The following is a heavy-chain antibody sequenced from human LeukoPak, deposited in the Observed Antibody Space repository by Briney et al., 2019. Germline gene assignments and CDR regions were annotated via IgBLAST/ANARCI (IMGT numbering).Heavy chain of an antibody. D-gene: IGHD3-10*01. CDR3: ARAGRQYYYGSGITGGYFGY. CDR2: VYSGGST. V-gene: IGHV3-53*01. CDR1: GFTFSSYS. Sequence: GGSLRLSCSASGFTFSSYSMTWVRQAPGKELEWVSVVYSGGSTNYADSVKGRFIISRDIPKNMLYLQMNSLRPEDTAVYYCARAGRQYYYGSGITGGYFGYWGQGTLVTVSS. J-gene: IGHJ4*02.